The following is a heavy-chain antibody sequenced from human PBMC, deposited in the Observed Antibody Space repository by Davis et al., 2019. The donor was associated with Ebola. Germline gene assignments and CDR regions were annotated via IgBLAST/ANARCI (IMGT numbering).Heavy chain of an antibody. V-gene: IGHV1-69*04. CDR2: IIPVVDTK. CDR1: VCTFTNHA. J-gene: IGHJ5*02. Sequence: SSVPVSRLPSVCTFTNHAVNGQRQALRQEPERMGRIIPVVDTKDYAQKFQGRVTLTADKATNTAYMERSGRRFDDTAVYYCARGKWFDPWGQGTLVSVTS. CDR3: ARGKWFDP.